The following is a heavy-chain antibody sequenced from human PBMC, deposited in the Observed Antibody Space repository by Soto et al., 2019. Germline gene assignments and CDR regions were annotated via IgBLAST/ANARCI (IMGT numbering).Heavy chain of an antibody. J-gene: IGHJ4*02. Sequence: PSETLSLTCTVSGGSISSGDYYGSLIRQPPGKGLEWIGYIYYSGSTYYNPSLKSRVTISVDTSKNQFSLKLSSVTAADTAVYYCATQAGTTLAFDYWGQGTLVTVYS. CDR2: IYYSGST. V-gene: IGHV4-30-4*01. D-gene: IGHD1-1*01. CDR3: ATQAGTTLAFDY. CDR1: GGSISSGDYY.